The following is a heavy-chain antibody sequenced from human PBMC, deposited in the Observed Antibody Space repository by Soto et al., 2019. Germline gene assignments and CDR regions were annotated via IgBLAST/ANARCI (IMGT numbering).Heavy chain of an antibody. J-gene: IGHJ5*02. D-gene: IGHD3-10*01. CDR3: ARDGPYYYGSGSYYNGRFDP. V-gene: IGHV1-69*01. CDR2: IILIFGTA. CDR1: GGTFSSYA. Sequence: QVQLVQSGAEVKKPGSSVKVSCKASGGTFSSYAISWVRQAPGQGLEWMGGIILIFGTANYAQKFQGRVTITADESTCTAYMEVSSVRSEDTAVYYCARDGPYYYGSGSYYNGRFDPWGQGTLVTVSS.